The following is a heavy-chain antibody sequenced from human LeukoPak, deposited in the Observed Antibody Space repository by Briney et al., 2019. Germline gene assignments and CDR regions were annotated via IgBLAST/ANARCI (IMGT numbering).Heavy chain of an antibody. D-gene: IGHD6-13*01. CDR3: AREKGRIAAAVRYFDY. CDR1: GYTFTGYY. J-gene: IGHJ4*02. CDR2: INPNSGGT. V-gene: IGHV1-2*02. Sequence: ASVKVSCKASGYTFTGYYMHWVRQAPGQGLEWMGWINPNSGGTNYAQKFQGRATMTRDTSISTAYMELSRLRSDDTAVYYCAREKGRIAAAVRYFDYWGQGTLVTVSS.